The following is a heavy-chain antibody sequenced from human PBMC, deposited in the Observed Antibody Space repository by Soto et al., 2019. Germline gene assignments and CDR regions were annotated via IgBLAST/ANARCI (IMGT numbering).Heavy chain of an antibody. D-gene: IGHD6-19*01. CDR3: ARSSGWYQNWFDP. CDR2: IYYGGST. CDR1: GSAVRSGRSY. J-gene: IGHJ5*02. V-gene: IGHV4-61*01. Sequence: PSETLRLTGTVSGSAVRSGRSYWSWIRQPPGKGLEWVGYIYYGGSTNYNPSLKSRVTISVDTSKNQFSLKLSSVTAADTAVYYCARSSGWYQNWFDPWGQGTLVTVSS.